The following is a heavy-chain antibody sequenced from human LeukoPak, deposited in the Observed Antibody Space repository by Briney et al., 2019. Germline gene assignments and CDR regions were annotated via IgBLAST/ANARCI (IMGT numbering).Heavy chain of an antibody. CDR3: ARSGRDFWSGTSSGIDY. CDR1: SGSTPSSSYT. D-gene: IGHD3-3*01. CDR2: FYYSGNT. J-gene: IGHJ4*02. V-gene: IGHV4-39*01. Sequence: SETLSLTCTVSSGSTPSSSYTWGWSRRPPGKGLGWIGGFYYSGNTYYNPSLKSRVTISVDTSKNQFSLKLSSVTAADTAVYYCARSGRDFWSGTSSGIDYWGQGTLVTVSS.